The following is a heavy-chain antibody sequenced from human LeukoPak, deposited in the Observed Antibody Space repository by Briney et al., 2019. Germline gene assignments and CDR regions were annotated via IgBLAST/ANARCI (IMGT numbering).Heavy chain of an antibody. D-gene: IGHD1-26*01. Sequence: SVKVSCKASGGTFSSYAISWVRQAPGQGLEWMGGIIPIFGTANYAQKFQGRVTITADESTSTAYMELSSLRSEDTAVYYCASFPRGSYSAPFDYWGQGTLITVSS. CDR2: IIPIFGTA. V-gene: IGHV1-69*13. J-gene: IGHJ4*02. CDR1: GGTFSSYA. CDR3: ASFPRGSYSAPFDY.